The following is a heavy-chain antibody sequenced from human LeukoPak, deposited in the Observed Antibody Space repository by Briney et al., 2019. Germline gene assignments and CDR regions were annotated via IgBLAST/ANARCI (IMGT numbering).Heavy chain of an antibody. CDR2: ISGSGRNT. CDR3: ARDEIPSGT. D-gene: IGHD6-25*01. V-gene: IGHV3-53*01. CDR1: GFTVSTNY. J-gene: IGHJ3*01. Sequence: GGSLRLSCAASGFTVSTNYMTWVRQTPGKGLEWVSAISGSGRNTYYADSVKGRFTISRDNSRSTVDLQMNSLRVEDTGIYYCARDEIPSGTWGQGTMVIVSS.